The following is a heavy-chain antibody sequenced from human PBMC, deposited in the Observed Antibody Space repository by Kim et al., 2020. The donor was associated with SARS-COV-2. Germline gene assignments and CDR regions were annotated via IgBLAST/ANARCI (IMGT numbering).Heavy chain of an antibody. Sequence: SNTPTLQSRVTISVDTSKTQFSLKLSAVTTADTAVYYCARHYSNYPFDYWGQGTLVTVSS. V-gene: IGHV4-39*01. J-gene: IGHJ4*02. CDR3: ARHYSNYPFDY. D-gene: IGHD4-4*01.